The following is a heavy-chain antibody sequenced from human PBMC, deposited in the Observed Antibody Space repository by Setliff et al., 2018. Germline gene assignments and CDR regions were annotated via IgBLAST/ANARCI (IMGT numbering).Heavy chain of an antibody. D-gene: IGHD3-22*01. J-gene: IGHJ2*01. CDR3: ARDGSYYDRGGNRTWFFDL. V-gene: IGHV4-31*03. CDR2: IYYTGST. CDR1: GGSINSGDYF. Sequence: PSETLSLTCTVSGGSINSGDYFWSWFRQLPGKGLEWIGYIYYTGSTHYNPSLKSRLTMSVDTSKNLFSLNLKSVTAADTAVYFCARDGSYYDRGGNRTWFFDLWGRGTLVTVSS.